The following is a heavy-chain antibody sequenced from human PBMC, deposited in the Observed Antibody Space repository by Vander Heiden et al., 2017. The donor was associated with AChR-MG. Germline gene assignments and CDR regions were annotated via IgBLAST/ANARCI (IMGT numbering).Heavy chain of an antibody. CDR2: INAGNGNT. J-gene: IGHJ4*02. Sequence: QVQLVQSGAEVKKPGASVQVSCKASGYTFTSYAMHWVRQAPGQRLEWMGWINAGNGNTKYSQKFQGRVTITRDTSASTAYMELSSLRSEDTAVYYCAREFPYYYDSSGYFDYWGQGTLVTVSS. CDR1: GYTFTSYA. V-gene: IGHV1-3*01. D-gene: IGHD3-22*01. CDR3: AREFPYYYDSSGYFDY.